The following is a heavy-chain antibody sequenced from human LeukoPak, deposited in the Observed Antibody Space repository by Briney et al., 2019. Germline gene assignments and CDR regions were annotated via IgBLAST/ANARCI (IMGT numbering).Heavy chain of an antibody. V-gene: IGHV3-21*01. Sequence: PGGSLRLSCAASGFTFSSYSMNWVRQAPGKGLEWVSSISSSSSYIYYADSVKGRFTISRDNAKNSLYLQMNSLRAEDTAVYYCAKGSVGAIATFDYWGQGTLVTVSS. CDR1: GFTFSSYS. D-gene: IGHD3-16*02. CDR2: ISSSSSYI. CDR3: AKGSVGAIATFDY. J-gene: IGHJ4*02.